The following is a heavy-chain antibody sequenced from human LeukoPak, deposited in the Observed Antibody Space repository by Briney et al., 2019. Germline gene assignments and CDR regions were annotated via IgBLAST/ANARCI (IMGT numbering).Heavy chain of an antibody. D-gene: IGHD6-19*01. CDR3: ARRGFRAVAGTYDAFDI. CDR2: IYTSGST. Sequence: SETLSLTCTVSGGSISSYYWSWIRQPAGKGLEWIGRIYTSGSTNYNPSLKSRVTMSVDTSKNQCSLKLSSVTAADTAVYYGARRGFRAVAGTYDAFDIWGQGTMVTVST. J-gene: IGHJ3*02. CDR1: GGSISSYY. V-gene: IGHV4-4*07.